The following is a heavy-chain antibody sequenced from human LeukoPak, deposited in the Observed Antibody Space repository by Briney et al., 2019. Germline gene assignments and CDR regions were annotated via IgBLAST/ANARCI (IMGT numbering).Heavy chain of an antibody. CDR3: AKDRNVLLWFGELYDY. Sequence: GGSLRLSCAASGFTFSIYAMSWVRQAPGKGLEWVSAISGSGGSTYYADSVKGRFAISRDNSENTLYLQMNSLRAEDTAVYYCAKDRNVLLWFGELYDYWGQGTLVTVSS. V-gene: IGHV3-23*01. CDR1: GFTFSIYA. D-gene: IGHD3-10*01. CDR2: ISGSGGST. J-gene: IGHJ4*02.